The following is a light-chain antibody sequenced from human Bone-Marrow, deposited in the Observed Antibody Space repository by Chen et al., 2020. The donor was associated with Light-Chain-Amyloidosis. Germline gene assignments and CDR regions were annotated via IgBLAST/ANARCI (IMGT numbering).Light chain of an antibody. V-gene: IGLV3-21*02. CDR1: NIGSTS. CDR3: QVWDRSSDRPV. Sequence: SYVLTQPSSVSVAPGQTATIAWGGNNIGSTSVHWYQQTPGQAPILVVYDDSDRPSGIPERLAGSNSGNTATLTISRVEAGDEADYYCQVWDRSSDRPVFGGGTKLTVL. J-gene: IGLJ3*02. CDR2: DDS.